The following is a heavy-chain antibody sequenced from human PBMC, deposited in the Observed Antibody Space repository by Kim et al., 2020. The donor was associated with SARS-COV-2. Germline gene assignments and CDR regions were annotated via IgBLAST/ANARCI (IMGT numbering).Heavy chain of an antibody. V-gene: IGHV4-59*09. CDR3: ARGYDFWSPNWFDP. Sequence: TPSLKSRVTISVDTSKNQFSLKLSSVTAADTAVYYCARGYDFWSPNWFDPWGQGTLVTVSS. J-gene: IGHJ5*02. D-gene: IGHD3-3*01.